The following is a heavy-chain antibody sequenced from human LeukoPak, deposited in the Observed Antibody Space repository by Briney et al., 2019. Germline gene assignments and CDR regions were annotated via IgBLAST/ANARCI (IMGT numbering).Heavy chain of an antibody. D-gene: IGHD3-16*01. V-gene: IGHV3-64*01. CDR2: INTNGGST. Sequence: GGSLRLSCVASGFTFSAYGMHWVRQAPGKGLEYVSAINTNGGSTYYANSVKGRFTISRDNSRSTLYLQMGSLRTEDMAVYHCAREGSYGESDYWGQGTLVTVSS. J-gene: IGHJ4*02. CDR1: GFTFSAYG. CDR3: AREGSYGESDY.